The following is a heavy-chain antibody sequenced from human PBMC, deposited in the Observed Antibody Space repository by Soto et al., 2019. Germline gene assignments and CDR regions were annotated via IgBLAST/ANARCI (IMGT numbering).Heavy chain of an antibody. Sequence: EGQIVESGGDLVQPGMSLRLSCVASGFTFDDFAMYWVRQTPGKGLEWVSGISLDTERVAYADSVKGRFTISRDNAKNSVYLQMLSLRPEDTAVYYCAKDKHGGGGLDFYYYYYGMDVWGQGTTVTVSS. D-gene: IGHD3-16*01. J-gene: IGHJ6*02. CDR2: ISLDTERV. CDR3: AKDKHGGGGLDFYYYYYGMDV. V-gene: IGHV3-9*01. CDR1: GFTFDDFA.